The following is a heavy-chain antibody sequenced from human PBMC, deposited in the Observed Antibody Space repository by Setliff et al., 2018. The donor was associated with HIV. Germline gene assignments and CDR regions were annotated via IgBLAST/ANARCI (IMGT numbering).Heavy chain of an antibody. D-gene: IGHD1-26*01. CDR1: GDSINTHY. Sequence: PSETLSLTCTVSGDSINTHYWSWIRQPPGKGLEWIGCISHSGNTNFNPSLNSRVTISLDTSKNQFSVRLTSLTAADTAIYYCARSTVGAGASFPWGRGILVTVSS. CDR2: ISHSGNT. V-gene: IGHV4-59*11. CDR3: ARSTVGAGASFP. J-gene: IGHJ5*02.